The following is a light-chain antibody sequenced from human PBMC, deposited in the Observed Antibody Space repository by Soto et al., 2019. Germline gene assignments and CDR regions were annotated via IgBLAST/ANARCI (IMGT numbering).Light chain of an antibody. CDR1: QNITRG. CDR2: KAS. J-gene: IGKJ1*01. Sequence: DIQMTQSPSALSASVGDRVVITCRASQNITRGLAWYQQKPGEAPKLLTFKASTAHGGAPSRFSVSGAGTDFSLTISSLQPDDFATYYCQQYDSFLRTFGQGTKVEIK. CDR3: QQYDSFLRT. V-gene: IGKV1-5*03.